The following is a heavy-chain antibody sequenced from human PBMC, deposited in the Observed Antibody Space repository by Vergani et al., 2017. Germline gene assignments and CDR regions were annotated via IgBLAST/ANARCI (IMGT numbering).Heavy chain of an antibody. V-gene: IGHV4-4*03. D-gene: IGHD4-17*01. Sequence: QMQLQESGPGLVKPPGTLSLTCAVSGGSVSSSSWWSWVRQPPGKGLEWIGEIYHSGTTNFNPSLKSRVTMSIDKSKNQFSLKLISVTAADTAVYYCTRGYGDYGADWGQGILVTVSS. J-gene: IGHJ4*02. CDR1: GGSVSSSSW. CDR2: IYHSGTT. CDR3: TRGYGDYGAD.